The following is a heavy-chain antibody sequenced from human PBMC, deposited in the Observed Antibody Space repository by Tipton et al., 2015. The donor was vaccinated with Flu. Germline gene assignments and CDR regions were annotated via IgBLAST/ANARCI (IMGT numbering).Heavy chain of an antibody. D-gene: IGHD5-24*01. Sequence: LRLSCAVYGGSFSGYYWSWIRQPPGKGLEWIGEINHSGSTNYNPSLKSRVTISVDTSKNQFSLKLSSVTAADTAVYYCARPMGRDGHDGFDPWGQGTPVTVSS. CDR3: ARPMGRDGHDGFDP. V-gene: IGHV4-34*01. J-gene: IGHJ5*02. CDR1: GGSFSGYY. CDR2: INHSGST.